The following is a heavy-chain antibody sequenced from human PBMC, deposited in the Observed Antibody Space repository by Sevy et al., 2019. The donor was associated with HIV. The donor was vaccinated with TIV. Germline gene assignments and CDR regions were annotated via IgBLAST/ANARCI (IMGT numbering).Heavy chain of an antibody. Sequence: GGSLRLSCAASGFTFSYAWMSWVRQAPGKGLEWVGRIVSKADGGTTDYAAPVNGRFTISRDDSKNTLYLQMNSLKTEDTALYYCTTVVKNDFWNGYVNYYGLDVWGQGTTVTVSS. CDR3: TTVVKNDFWNGYVNYYGLDV. V-gene: IGHV3-15*04. CDR1: GFTFSYAW. J-gene: IGHJ6*02. CDR2: IVSKADGGTT. D-gene: IGHD3-3*01.